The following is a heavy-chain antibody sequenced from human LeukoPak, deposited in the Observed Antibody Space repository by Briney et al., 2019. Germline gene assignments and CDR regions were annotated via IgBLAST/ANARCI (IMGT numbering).Heavy chain of an antibody. D-gene: IGHD2/OR15-2a*01. CDR2: LHPSGAT. J-gene: IGHJ3*02. CDR1: GSSISGYY. CDR3: ARRGPPVSRRPRAFDI. Sequence: SETLSLTCTVSGSSISGYYWNWIRQPAGKGLEWIGRLHPSGATNYNPSLKSRITMSLDTSKNQFSLKLSSVTTADTAVYYCARRGPPVSRRPRAFDIWGQGTMVTVSS. V-gene: IGHV4-4*07.